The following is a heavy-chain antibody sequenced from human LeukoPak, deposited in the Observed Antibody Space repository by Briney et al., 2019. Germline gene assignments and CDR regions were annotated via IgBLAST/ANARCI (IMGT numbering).Heavy chain of an antibody. J-gene: IGHJ4*02. CDR2: ISGSGGST. CDR3: AKDPTTYGSGSPYY. D-gene: IGHD3-10*01. CDR1: GFTFSSYA. Sequence: PGGSLRLSCAASGFTFSSYAMSWVRQAPGKGLEWVSAISGSGGSTYYADSVKGRFAISRDNSKNTLYLQMDSLRAEDTAVYYCAKDPTTYGSGSPYYWGQGTLVTVSS. V-gene: IGHV3-23*01.